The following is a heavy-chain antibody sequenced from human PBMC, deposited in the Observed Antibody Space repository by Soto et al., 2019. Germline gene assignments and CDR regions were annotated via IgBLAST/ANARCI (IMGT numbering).Heavy chain of an antibody. Sequence: QVQLVESGGGVVQPGRSLRLSCAASGFTFSSYAMHWVRQAPGKGLEWVAVISYDGSNKYYADSVKGRFTISRDNSKNTLYLQMNSLRAEDTAVYYCARETINGTNYRQYYYGMDVWGQGTTVTVSS. J-gene: IGHJ6*02. V-gene: IGHV3-30-3*01. CDR1: GFTFSSYA. D-gene: IGHD4-4*01. CDR3: ARETINGTNYRQYYYGMDV. CDR2: ISYDGSNK.